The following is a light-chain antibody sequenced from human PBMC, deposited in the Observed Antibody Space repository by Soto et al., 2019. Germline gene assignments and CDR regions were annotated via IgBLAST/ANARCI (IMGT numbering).Light chain of an antibody. CDR1: QSVSSN. Sequence: EIVMTQSPATLSVSPGERATLSCRASQSVSSNLSWYQQKPGQAPSLLIYGASTRATGIPARFSGRGSGAEFTLTISRLQSEDFSVYYCQQYNNWPRTFGQGTKVEIK. V-gene: IGKV3-15*01. J-gene: IGKJ1*01. CDR3: QQYNNWPRT. CDR2: GAS.